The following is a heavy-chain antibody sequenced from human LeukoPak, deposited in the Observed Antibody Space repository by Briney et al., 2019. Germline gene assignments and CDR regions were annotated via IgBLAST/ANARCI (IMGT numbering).Heavy chain of an antibody. J-gene: IGHJ3*02. CDR3: ARVDDILTGYNDAFDI. V-gene: IGHV1-69*06. CDR2: IIPIFGTT. CDR1: GGTFSSYA. D-gene: IGHD3-9*01. Sequence: SVKVSCKASGGTFSSYAISWVRQAPGQGLEWMGGIIPIFGTTNYAQKFQGRVTITADKSTSTAYMELSSLRSEDTAVYYCARVDDILTGYNDAFDIWGQGTMVTVSS.